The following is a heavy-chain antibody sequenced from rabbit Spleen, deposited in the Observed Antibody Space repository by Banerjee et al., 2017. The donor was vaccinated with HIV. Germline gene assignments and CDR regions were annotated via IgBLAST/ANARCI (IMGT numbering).Heavy chain of an antibody. Sequence: QSLEESGGDLVKPGASLTLTCTASGFSFSSSDYMCWVRQAPGKGLEWISCIAGSGSGFTYSATWAKGRFTCSKTSSTTVTLQMTSLTAADTATYFCARGVAAYGCLYYFNLWGQGTLVTVS. CDR2: IAGSGSGFT. J-gene: IGHJ4*01. D-gene: IGHD6-1*01. CDR1: GFSFSSSDY. V-gene: IGHV1S40*01. CDR3: ARGVAAYGCLYYFNL.